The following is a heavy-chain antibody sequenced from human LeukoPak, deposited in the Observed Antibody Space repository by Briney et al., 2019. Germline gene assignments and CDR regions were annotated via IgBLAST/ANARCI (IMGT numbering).Heavy chain of an antibody. J-gene: IGHJ3*02. CDR3: ARGARSAYYYDSSEAFDI. CDR2: INHSGST. CDR1: GGSFSGYY. D-gene: IGHD3-22*01. Sequence: SETLSLTCAVYGGSFSGYYWSWIRQPPGKRLEWIGEINHSGSTNYNPSLKSRVTISVDTSKNQFSLKLSSVTAADTAVYYCARGARSAYYYDSSEAFDIWGQGTMVTVSS. V-gene: IGHV4-34*01.